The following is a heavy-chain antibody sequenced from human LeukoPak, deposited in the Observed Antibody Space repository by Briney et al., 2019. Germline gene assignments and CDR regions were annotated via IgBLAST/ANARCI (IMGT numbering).Heavy chain of an antibody. CDR2: ISSSSSYI. Sequence: GGSLRLSCAASGFTFSSYSMSWVRQAPGKGLEWVSSISSSSSYIYYADSVKGRFTISRDNAKNSLYLQMNSLRAEDTAVYCCARDPTFGGVIADDYWGQGTLVTVSS. CDR3: ARDPTFGGVIADDY. V-gene: IGHV3-21*01. D-gene: IGHD3-16*02. CDR1: GFTFSSYS. J-gene: IGHJ4*02.